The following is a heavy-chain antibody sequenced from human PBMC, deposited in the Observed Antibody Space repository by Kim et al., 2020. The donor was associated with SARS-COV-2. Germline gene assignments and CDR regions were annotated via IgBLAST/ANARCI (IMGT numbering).Heavy chain of an antibody. Sequence: ASVKVSCKASGYTFTSYYMHWVRQAPGQGLEWMGIINPSGGSTSYAQKFQGRVTMTRDTSTSTVYMELSSLRSEDTAVYYCARDPYAYCGGDCYPLPWGQGTLVTVSS. J-gene: IGHJ4*02. V-gene: IGHV1-46*01. CDR3: ARDPYAYCGGDCYPLP. CDR2: INPSGGST. CDR1: GYTFTSYY. D-gene: IGHD2-21*02.